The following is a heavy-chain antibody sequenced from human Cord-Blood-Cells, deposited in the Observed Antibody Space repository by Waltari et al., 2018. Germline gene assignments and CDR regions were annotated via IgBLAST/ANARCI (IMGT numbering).Heavy chain of an antibody. J-gene: IGHJ4*02. CDR2: SYTCDYDT. Sequence: EVPLVQSGAAVKKPGESLKISCKGSVYSFTSYWFGWVSQMPENGLEWMGISYTCDYDTRYSPYVQGQVTISADKYISTADLQWSSLKASDTAMYYCARRGEYCSGGSCYYFDYWGQGTLVTVSS. D-gene: IGHD2-15*01. CDR3: ARRGEYCSGGSCYYFDY. V-gene: IGHV5-51*03. CDR1: VYSFTSYW.